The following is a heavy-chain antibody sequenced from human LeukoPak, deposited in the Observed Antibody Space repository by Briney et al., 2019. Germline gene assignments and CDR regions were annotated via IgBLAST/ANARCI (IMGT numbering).Heavy chain of an antibody. Sequence: GGSLRLSCAASGFTFSSYAMSWVRQAPGKGLEWVSVISGSGDNTYYADSVKGRFTISRDNSKNTLYLQMNSLRAEDTAVYYCAKPGDTSSATYYYYGMDVWGQGTTVTVSS. J-gene: IGHJ6*02. CDR2: ISGSGDNT. CDR1: GFTFSSYA. D-gene: IGHD2-2*01. CDR3: AKPGDTSSATYYYYGMDV. V-gene: IGHV3-23*01.